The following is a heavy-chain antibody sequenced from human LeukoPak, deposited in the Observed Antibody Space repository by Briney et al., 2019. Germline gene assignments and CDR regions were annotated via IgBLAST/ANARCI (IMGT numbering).Heavy chain of an antibody. J-gene: IGHJ4*02. CDR1: GVSISSFY. CDR2: ISPSGST. D-gene: IGHD2-2*01. V-gene: IGHV4-4*07. Sequence: SETLSLTCTVSGVSISSFYWAWIRQSAGQGLEWIGCISPSGSTNYNPSLRSRVTMSVDTSNNQFSLRLSSVTAADTAVYYCARDPIYPSPREKFDYWGQGTLVTVSS. CDR3: ARDPIYPSPREKFDY.